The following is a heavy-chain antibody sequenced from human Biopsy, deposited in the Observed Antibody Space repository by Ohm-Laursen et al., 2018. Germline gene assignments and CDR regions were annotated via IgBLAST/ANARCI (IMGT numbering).Heavy chain of an antibody. CDR3: ARGGGMNYFDP. J-gene: IGHJ5*02. Sequence: SETLSLTCSVSGGSMDRYFWSWIRQPVGKGLEWIGHVFSSGTTNYNPSLNSRVTLSVDMSKNQFSLKVTSMTAPDTGFYFCARGGGMNYFDPWGQGILVSVSS. D-gene: IGHD1-7*01. CDR2: VFSSGTT. CDR1: GGSMDRYF. V-gene: IGHV4-4*07.